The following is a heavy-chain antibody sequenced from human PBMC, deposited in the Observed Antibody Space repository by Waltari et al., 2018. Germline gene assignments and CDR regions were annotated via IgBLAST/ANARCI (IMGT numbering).Heavy chain of an antibody. CDR3: TTGEATVVTDI. Sequence: VQLVESWGGLVKPWGSLWLFLAASGFTFSKALVSLVPPAPGKGLEWVGRIKSKTDGGTTDYAAPVKGRFTISRDDSKNTLYLQMNSLKTEDTAVYYCTTGEATVVTDIWGQGTMVTVSS. V-gene: IGHV3-15*01. CDR2: IKSKTDGGTT. CDR1: GFTFSKAL. D-gene: IGHD4-17*01. J-gene: IGHJ3*02.